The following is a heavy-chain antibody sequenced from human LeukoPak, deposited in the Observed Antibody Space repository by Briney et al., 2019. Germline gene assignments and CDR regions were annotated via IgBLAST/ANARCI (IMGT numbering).Heavy chain of an antibody. CDR2: INPNSGGT. D-gene: IGHD3-10*01. Sequence: ASVKVSCKASGYTFTGYYMHWVRQAPGQGLEWMGWINPNSGGTNYAQKSQGRVTMTRDTSISTAYMELSRLRSDDTAVYYCARESYGSGSPVDYWGQGTLVTVSS. V-gene: IGHV1-2*02. J-gene: IGHJ4*02. CDR1: GYTFTGYY. CDR3: ARESYGSGSPVDY.